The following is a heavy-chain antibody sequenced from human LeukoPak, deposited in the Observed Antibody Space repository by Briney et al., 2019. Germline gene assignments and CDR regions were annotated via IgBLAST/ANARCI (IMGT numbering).Heavy chain of an antibody. Sequence: GGSLRLSCAASGFTFSNYAMSWVRQAPGKGLEWVSVIGGSGDSTSYTDSVKGRFTVSRDNSKNTLYLQMDGLRADDTAVYYCARLPNRWTYGPASYLFHYWGQGTLVTVSS. CDR2: IGGSGDST. CDR1: GFTFSNYA. CDR3: ARLPNRWTYGPASYLFHY. J-gene: IGHJ4*02. V-gene: IGHV3-23*01. D-gene: IGHD3-10*01.